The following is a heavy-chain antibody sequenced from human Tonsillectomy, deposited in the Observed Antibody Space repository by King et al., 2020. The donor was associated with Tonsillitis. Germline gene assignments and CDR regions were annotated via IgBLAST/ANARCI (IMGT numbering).Heavy chain of an antibody. CDR3: ARHSQLLWFGELLGYYYGMDV. V-gene: IGHV4-39*01. Sequence: QLQESGPGLVKPSETLSLTCTVSGGSISSSSYYWGWIRQPPGKGLEWIGSIYYSGSTYYNPSLKSRVTISVDTSKNQFSLKLSSVTAAETAVYYCARHSQLLWFGELLGYYYGMDVWGQGTTVTVSS. J-gene: IGHJ6*02. CDR2: IYYSGST. CDR1: GGSISSSSYY. D-gene: IGHD3-10*01.